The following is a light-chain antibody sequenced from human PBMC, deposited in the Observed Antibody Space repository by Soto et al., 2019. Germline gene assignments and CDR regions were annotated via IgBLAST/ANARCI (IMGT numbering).Light chain of an antibody. V-gene: IGKV3-20*01. Sequence: IVMTQSPDTLSLSPGERATLSCRASQTIRTSLAWYQQRPGQAPRLLIFDASRKTFGVPGRFTGSGSVTDFALTINRLEPEDFGVYFCQQYGSSVTVGGGTKVEIK. CDR1: QTIRTS. CDR2: DAS. J-gene: IGKJ4*01. CDR3: QQYGSSVT.